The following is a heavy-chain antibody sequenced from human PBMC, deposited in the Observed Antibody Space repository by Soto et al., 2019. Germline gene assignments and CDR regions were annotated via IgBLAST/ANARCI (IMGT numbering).Heavy chain of an antibody. Sequence: QVQLQQWGAGLLKPSETLSLTCAVYGGSVSSRSNYYWSWIRQPPGKGLEWIGEMSHSGGTHFNPSLKSRATLSVDTSKNQFSLKMSSVTAADTALYYCARVERGTATTVVDAFDIWGPGTMVTVSS. CDR2: MSHSGGT. D-gene: IGHD1-1*01. CDR3: ARVERGTATTVVDAFDI. CDR1: GGSVSSRSNYY. J-gene: IGHJ3*02. V-gene: IGHV4-34*01.